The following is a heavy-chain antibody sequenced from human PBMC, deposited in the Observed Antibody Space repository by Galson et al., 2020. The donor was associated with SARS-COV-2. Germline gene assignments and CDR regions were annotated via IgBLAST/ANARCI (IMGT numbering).Heavy chain of an antibody. CDR3: ARGGWGSTGTRQKLATTNYYYYYMDV. CDR1: GGTFRSHA. Sequence: SVKVSCKASGGTFRSHAIRWVRQAPGQGLEWMGGIIPIFGTANYAQKFQGRVTLTADKSTSTAYMELSSLRSEDTAVYDWARGGWGSTGTRQKLATTNYYYYYMDVWGKGTTVTVSS. J-gene: IGHJ6*03. D-gene: IGHD4-4*01. V-gene: IGHV1-69*06. CDR2: IIPIFGTA.